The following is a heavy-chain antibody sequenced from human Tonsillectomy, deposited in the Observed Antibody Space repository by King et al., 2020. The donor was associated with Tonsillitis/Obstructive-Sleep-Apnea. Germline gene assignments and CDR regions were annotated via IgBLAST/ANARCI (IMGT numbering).Heavy chain of an antibody. D-gene: IGHD2-2*01. CDR2: IWYDGSNK. Sequence: VQLVESGGGVVQPGRSLRLSCAASGFTFSSYGMYWVRPAPAKGLEWGAVIWYDGSNKYYAYSVKGRFTISRDNSKNTLYLQMNSLRAEDTAVYYCAREGDIVVVPAALDYWGQGTLVTVSS. V-gene: IGHV3-33*01. CDR1: GFTFSSYG. CDR3: AREGDIVVVPAALDY. J-gene: IGHJ4*02.